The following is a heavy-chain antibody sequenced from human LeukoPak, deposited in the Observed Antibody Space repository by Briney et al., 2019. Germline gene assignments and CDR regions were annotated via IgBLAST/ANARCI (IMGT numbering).Heavy chain of an antibody. D-gene: IGHD6-13*01. Sequence: QPGGSLRLSCAASGFTFSSYFMHWVRQAPGKGLVWVSRVSNDGTYTEYADSVKGRFTISRDNAKDTLYLQMNSLRAEDTAVYYCAKELIPQQLANWFDPWGQGTLVTVSS. J-gene: IGHJ5*02. V-gene: IGHV3-74*03. CDR3: AKELIPQQLANWFDP. CDR1: GFTFSSYF. CDR2: VSNDGTYT.